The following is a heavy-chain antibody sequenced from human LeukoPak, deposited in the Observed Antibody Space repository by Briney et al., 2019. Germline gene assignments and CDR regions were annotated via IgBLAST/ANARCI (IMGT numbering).Heavy chain of an antibody. Sequence: GESLKISCKGSGYSFTSNCIGWVRQLPGKGLEWMGSINPGDCGTRYSPSLQGQVTISADKSINTAYLQWSSLKASDTAMYYCARHGNCYTSSGSPIGYWGQGTLVSVPS. CDR2: INPGDCGT. J-gene: IGHJ4*02. CDR1: GYSFTSNC. V-gene: IGHV5-51*01. CDR3: ARHGNCYTSSGSPIGY. D-gene: IGHD3-22*01.